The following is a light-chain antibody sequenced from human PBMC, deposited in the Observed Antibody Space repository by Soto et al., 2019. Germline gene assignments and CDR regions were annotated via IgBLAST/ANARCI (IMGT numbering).Light chain of an antibody. CDR2: EVT. J-gene: IGLJ2*01. CDR1: SSDVGDYNL. CDR3: CSYGGTYTFVI. V-gene: IGLV2-23*02. Sequence: QSALTQPASVSGSPGQSITISCTGTSSDVGDYNLVSWYQQHPGKAPKLMIYEVTKRPSGVSNRFSGSKSGNTASLTISGLQAEDEADYYCCSYGGTYTFVIFGGGTQLTVL.